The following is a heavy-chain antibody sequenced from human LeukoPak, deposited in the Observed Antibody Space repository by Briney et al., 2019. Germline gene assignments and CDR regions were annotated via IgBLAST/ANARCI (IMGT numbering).Heavy chain of an antibody. CDR2: ISESSDTI. J-gene: IGHJ4*02. Sequence: GGSLRLSCAASGFTFSSYSMNWVRQAPGKGLEWISYISESSDTIYYADSVKGRFTISRDNAKNSLYLQMNSLRAEDTALYYCARRFDHWGQGTLVTVSS. CDR3: ARRFDH. V-gene: IGHV3-48*01. CDR1: GFTFSSYS.